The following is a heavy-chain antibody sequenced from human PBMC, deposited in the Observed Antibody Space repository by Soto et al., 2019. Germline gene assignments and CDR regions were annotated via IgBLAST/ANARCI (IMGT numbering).Heavy chain of an antibody. CDR3: ARRPIFGVVTYRWDNWFDP. V-gene: IGHV2-5*02. Sequence: QITLKESGPTLVKPTQTLTLTCTFSGFSLSTSGVGVGWIRQPPGKALEWLALIYWDDDKRYSPSLKSRLTITKDTSKNQVVLTMTNMDPVDTATYYCARRPIFGVVTYRWDNWFDPWGQGTLVTVSS. CDR1: GFSLSTSGVG. D-gene: IGHD3-3*01. J-gene: IGHJ5*02. CDR2: IYWDDDK.